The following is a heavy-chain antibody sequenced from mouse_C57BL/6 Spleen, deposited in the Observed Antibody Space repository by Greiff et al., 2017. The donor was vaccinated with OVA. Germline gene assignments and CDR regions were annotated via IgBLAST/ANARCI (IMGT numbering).Heavy chain of an antibody. CDR2: IDPDSGGT. D-gene: IGHD1-3*01. J-gene: IGHJ4*01. CDR1: GYTFTSYW. Sequence: QVQLQQPGAELVKPGASVKLSCKASGYTFTSYWMHWVKQRPGRGLEWIGRIDPDSGGTKYNEKFKCKATLTVDKPSSTAYMQLSSLTSEDSAVYYCATYNYVYYAMDYWGQGTSVTFSS. V-gene: IGHV1-72*01. CDR3: ATYNYVYYAMDY.